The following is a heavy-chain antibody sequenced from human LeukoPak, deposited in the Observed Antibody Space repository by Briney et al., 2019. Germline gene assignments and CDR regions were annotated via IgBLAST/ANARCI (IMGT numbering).Heavy chain of an antibody. D-gene: IGHD6-19*01. CDR2: ISWNSGTI. V-gene: IGHV3-9*01. J-gene: IGHJ1*01. Sequence: GGSLRLSCSASGFTFDNYAMNWVRQVPGKGLEWISLISWNSGTIGYADSVKGRFTFSRDNANNFLYLQMNSLRAEDTALYYCARAYKDRSLAGKKEFFQHWGQGTLVTVSS. CDR1: GFTFDNYA. CDR3: ARAYKDRSLAGKKEFFQH.